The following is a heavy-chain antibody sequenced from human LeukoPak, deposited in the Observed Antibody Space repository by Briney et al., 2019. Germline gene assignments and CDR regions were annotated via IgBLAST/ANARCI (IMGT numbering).Heavy chain of an antibody. Sequence: GESLKISCKGSGYSFTSYWIGWVRQMPGKGLEWMGIIYPGDSDTRYSPSFQGQVTISADKSISTAYLQWSSLKASDTAVYYCARGGYCSSTSCYSPGNNWFDPWGQGTLVTVSS. J-gene: IGHJ5*02. D-gene: IGHD2-2*02. CDR3: ARGGYCSSTSCYSPGNNWFDP. CDR1: GYSFTSYW. CDR2: IYPGDSDT. V-gene: IGHV5-51*01.